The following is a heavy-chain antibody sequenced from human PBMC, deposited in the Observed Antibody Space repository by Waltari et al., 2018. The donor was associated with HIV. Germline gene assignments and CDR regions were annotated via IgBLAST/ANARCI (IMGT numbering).Heavy chain of an antibody. D-gene: IGHD5-12*01. Sequence: EVQLVESGGGLVQPGGSQRLSCEASGFTFSSFWMHWVRQLPGKGLEWVVRISSDGRATTYVDSVKGRFTVSRDNAKNTLSLQMNSLRAEDTAGYYCARGVTVATITPFDQWGQGTLVTVSS. CDR1: GFTFSSFW. CDR2: ISSDGRAT. J-gene: IGHJ4*02. CDR3: ARGVTVATITPFDQ. V-gene: IGHV3-74*01.